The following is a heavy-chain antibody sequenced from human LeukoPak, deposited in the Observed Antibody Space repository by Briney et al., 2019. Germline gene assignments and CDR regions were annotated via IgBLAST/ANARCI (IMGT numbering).Heavy chain of an antibody. D-gene: IGHD1-1*01. CDR2: IKQDGSEK. J-gene: IGHJ4*02. CDR3: ARGYGNYFDY. CDR1: SFTFSRYW. V-gene: IGHV3-7*01. Sequence: GGSLRLSCAASSFTFSRYWIRWISQAPGKGLEWVANIKQDGSEKYYVDSVKGRFTISRDNAKNSLYLQMNSLRDEDTAVYYCARGYGNYFDYWGQGTLVTVSS.